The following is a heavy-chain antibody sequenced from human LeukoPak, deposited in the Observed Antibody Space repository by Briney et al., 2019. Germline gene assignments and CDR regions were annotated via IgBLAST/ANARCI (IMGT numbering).Heavy chain of an antibody. Sequence: PGGSLRLSCAASGFTFSTYSVNWVRQAPGKGLEWVSSISGSSIYIYYADSVKGRFTISRDNAKNSLYLQMNSLRAEDTAVYYCARDPPYSDSSGYYYDYWGQGTLVTVSS. CDR3: ARDPPYSDSSGYYYDY. V-gene: IGHV3-21*01. J-gene: IGHJ4*02. CDR1: GFTFSTYS. CDR2: ISGSSIYI. D-gene: IGHD3-22*01.